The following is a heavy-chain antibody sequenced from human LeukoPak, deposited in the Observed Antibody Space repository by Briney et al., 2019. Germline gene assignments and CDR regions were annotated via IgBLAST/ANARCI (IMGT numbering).Heavy chain of an antibody. Sequence: GGSLRLSCAASGFTFSSYSMNWVRQAPGKGLEWVSSISSSSSYIYYADSVKGRFTISRDNAKNSLYLQMNSLRAEDTAVYYCARGSPSQPKSLRYFDWAYYYYGTDVWGQGTTVTVSS. CDR1: GFTFSSYS. D-gene: IGHD3-9*01. CDR3: ARGSPSQPKSLRYFDWAYYYYGTDV. CDR2: ISSSSSYI. V-gene: IGHV3-21*01. J-gene: IGHJ6*02.